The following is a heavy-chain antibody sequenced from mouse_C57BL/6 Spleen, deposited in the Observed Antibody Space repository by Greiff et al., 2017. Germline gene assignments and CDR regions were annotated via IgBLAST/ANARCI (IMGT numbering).Heavy chain of an antibody. CDR2: IDPEDGDT. Sequence: VQLQQSGAELVRPGASVKLSCTASGFTIKDYYMHWVKQRPEQGLEWVGRIDPEDGDTECDRKFQGKATMNANTSSNTAYLQLSSLTSEDTAVCYCTTCRTGYFDYWGQGTTLTVSS. D-gene: IGHD4-1*01. V-gene: IGHV14-1*01. J-gene: IGHJ2*01. CDR1: GFTIKDYY. CDR3: TTCRTGYFDY.